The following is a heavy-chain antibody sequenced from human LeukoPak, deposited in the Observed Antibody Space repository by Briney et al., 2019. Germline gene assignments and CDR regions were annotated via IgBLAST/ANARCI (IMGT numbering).Heavy chain of an antibody. V-gene: IGHV4-59*01. CDR2: IYYSGST. CDR1: GGSISSYY. CDR3: ARVFDSGSQAYFYYMDV. D-gene: IGHD3-10*01. Sequence: MPSESLSLTCTVSGGSISSYYWSWIRQPPGKGLEWIGYIYYSGSTNCNPSLKSRVTISVDTSKNQFSLKLSSVTAADTAVYYCARVFDSGSQAYFYYMDVWGKGTTVTIFS. J-gene: IGHJ6*03.